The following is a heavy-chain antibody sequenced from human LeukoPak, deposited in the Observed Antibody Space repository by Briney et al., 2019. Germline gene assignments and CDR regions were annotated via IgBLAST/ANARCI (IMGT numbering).Heavy chain of an antibody. CDR3: ARAPYCSSTSCYAPFPYFDY. CDR1: GGSISSGDYY. J-gene: IGHJ4*02. CDR2: IYYSGST. D-gene: IGHD2-2*01. Sequence: SETLSLTCTVSGGSISSGDYYWSWIRQPPGKGLEWIGYIYYSGSTYYNPSLKSRVTISVDTSKNQFSLKLSSVTAADTAVYYCARAPYCSSTSCYAPFPYFDYWGQGTLVTVSS. V-gene: IGHV4-30-4*01.